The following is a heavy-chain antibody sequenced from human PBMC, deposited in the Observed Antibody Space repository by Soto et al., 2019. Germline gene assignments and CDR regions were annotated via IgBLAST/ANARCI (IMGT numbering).Heavy chain of an antibody. CDR3: VRGTGNSFASYYCDY. D-gene: IGHD3-16*01. CDR2: ISWNADSI. CDR1: GFTFGHFT. V-gene: IGHV3-43*01. J-gene: IGHJ4*02. Sequence: GGSLRLSCAASGFTFGHFTMHWIRQVPGKGLEWVSLISWNADSIYYGDSVHGRFTISRDNSKNSLYLQMTSLRPDDTALYYCVRGTGNSFASYYCDYWGQGTQVTVSS.